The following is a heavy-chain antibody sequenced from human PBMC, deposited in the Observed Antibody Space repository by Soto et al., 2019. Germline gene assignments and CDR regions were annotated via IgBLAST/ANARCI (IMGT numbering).Heavy chain of an antibody. CDR1: GVNSSSYG. Sequence: GVPMRVSCTAAGVNSSSYGRHCVSQTTGKGLEWVGRIKSKTDGGTPDYAAPVKGRFAISRDDSKNMVYLQMNSLKTEDTGIYYCTTDSYSSIIVVRFDYWGHGTLVTVSS. V-gene: IGHV3-15*07. J-gene: IGHJ4*01. CDR3: TTDSYSSIIVVRFDY. D-gene: IGHD3-22*01. CDR2: IKSKTDGGTP.